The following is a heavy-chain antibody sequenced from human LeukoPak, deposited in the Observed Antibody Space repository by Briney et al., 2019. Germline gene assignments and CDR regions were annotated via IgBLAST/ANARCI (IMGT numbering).Heavy chain of an antibody. V-gene: IGHV3-21*01. CDR1: GFTFSSYS. CDR2: ISSSSSYI. Sequence: PGGSLRLSCAASGFTFSSYSMNWVRQAPGKGLEWVSSISSSSSYIYYADSVKGRFTISRDNAKNSLYLQMNSLRAEDTAVYYCARGQSPNLIAAAGKVPYQHWGQGTLVTVSS. D-gene: IGHD6-13*01. J-gene: IGHJ1*01. CDR3: ARGQSPNLIAAAGKVPYQH.